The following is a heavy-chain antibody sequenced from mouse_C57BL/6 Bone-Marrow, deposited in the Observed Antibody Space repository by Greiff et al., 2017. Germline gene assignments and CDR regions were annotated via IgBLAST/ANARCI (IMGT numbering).Heavy chain of an antibody. CDR3: ARGYDYDYAMDY. CDR1: GYSFTDYN. Sequence: VQLKESGPELVKPGASVKISCKASGYSFTDYNMNWVKQSNGKSLEWIGVINPNYGTTSYNQQFKGKATLTVDQSSSTASMQLYSLTSEDSAVYYCARGYDYDYAMDYWGQGTSVTVSS. D-gene: IGHD2-4*01. J-gene: IGHJ4*01. CDR2: INPNYGTT. V-gene: IGHV1-39*01.